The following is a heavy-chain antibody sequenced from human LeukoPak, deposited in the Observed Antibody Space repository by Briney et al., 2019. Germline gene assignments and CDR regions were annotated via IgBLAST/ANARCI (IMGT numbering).Heavy chain of an antibody. CDR3: AREFDSSSSRNWFDP. V-gene: IGHV1-8*01. D-gene: IGHD6-6*01. Sequence: GASVKVSCKASGYTFTSYDINWVRQATGQGLEWMGWMNPNSGNTGYAQKFQGRVTITADESTSTAYMELSSLRSEDTAVYYCAREFDSSSSRNWFDPWGQGTLVTVSS. CDR2: MNPNSGNT. J-gene: IGHJ5*02. CDR1: GYTFTSYD.